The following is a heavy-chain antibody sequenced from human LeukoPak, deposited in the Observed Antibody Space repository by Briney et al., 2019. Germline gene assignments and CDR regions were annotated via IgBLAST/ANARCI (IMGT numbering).Heavy chain of an antibody. J-gene: IGHJ4*02. CDR2: IGGNGGST. D-gene: IGHD6-19*01. CDR1: GFTFTSSW. V-gene: IGHV3-23*01. CDR3: AKMPVSYSSGWSNFDY. Sequence: GGSLRLSCIASGFTFTSSWMSWVRQTPGTGLEWVSGIGGNGGSTYYADSVKGRFTIYRDNSKNTLFLQMNSLRAEDTAVYYCAKMPVSYSSGWSNFDYWGQGTLVTVSS.